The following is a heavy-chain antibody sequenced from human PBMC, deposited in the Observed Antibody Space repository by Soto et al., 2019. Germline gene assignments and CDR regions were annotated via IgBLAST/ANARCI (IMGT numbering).Heavy chain of an antibody. Sequence: PGGSLRLSCVASGFTFTSYDMVWVRQATGKGPEWVARIGTGGDTYYLGSVQGRFTISRENAKNSLYLQMSSLRAGDTAVYYCARISSTSYGMDVWGPGTTGTVSS. V-gene: IGHV3-13*01. J-gene: IGHJ6*02. CDR1: GFTFTSYD. D-gene: IGHD2-2*01. CDR3: ARISSTSYGMDV. CDR2: IGTGGDT.